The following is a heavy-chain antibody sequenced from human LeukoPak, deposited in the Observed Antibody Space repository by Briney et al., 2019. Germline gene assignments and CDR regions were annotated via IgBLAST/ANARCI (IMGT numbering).Heavy chain of an antibody. CDR3: AKRGNWGFFDY. Sequence: QLQLQESGPGLVKPSETLSLTCIVSGGSVSSSSYYWGWIRQPPGKGLEWIGNIHYSGNTYYNPSLKSRVTISVDTSKNQFSLKVSSVTAADTAVYYCAKRGNWGFFDYWGQGTLVTVSS. CDR1: GGSVSSSSYY. CDR2: IHYSGNT. J-gene: IGHJ4*02. D-gene: IGHD7-27*01. V-gene: IGHV4-39*07.